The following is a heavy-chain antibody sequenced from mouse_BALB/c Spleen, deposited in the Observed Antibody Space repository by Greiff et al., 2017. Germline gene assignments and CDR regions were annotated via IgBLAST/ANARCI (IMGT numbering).Heavy chain of an antibody. D-gene: IGHD1-2*01. Sequence: EVHLVESGGGLVKPGGSLKLSCAASGFTFSSYAMSWVRQTPEKRLEWVASISSGGSTYYPDSVKGRFTISRDNARNILYLQMSSLRSEDTAMYYCATHYYGYVRYAMDYWGQGTSVTVSS. CDR3: ATHYYGYVRYAMDY. V-gene: IGHV5-6-5*01. CDR1: GFTFSSYA. CDR2: ISSGGST. J-gene: IGHJ4*01.